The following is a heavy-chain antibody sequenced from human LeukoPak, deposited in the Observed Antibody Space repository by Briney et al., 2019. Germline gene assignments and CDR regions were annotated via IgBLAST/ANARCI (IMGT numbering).Heavy chain of an antibody. Sequence: SETLSLTCTVSGDSFTRSDYYWGWVRQPPGKRLEWIGNIFYSGITYYNPSLKSRVTMSLDTSTNQFSLKLSSVTAADTAVYYCARVGVRGVRALHWFDPWGQGTLVTVSS. CDR1: GDSFTRSDYY. D-gene: IGHD3-10*01. J-gene: IGHJ5*02. CDR3: ARVGVRGVRALHWFDP. V-gene: IGHV4-39*07. CDR2: IFYSGIT.